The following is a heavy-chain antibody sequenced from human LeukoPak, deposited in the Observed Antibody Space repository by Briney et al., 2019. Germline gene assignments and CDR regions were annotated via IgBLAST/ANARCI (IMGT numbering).Heavy chain of an antibody. J-gene: IGHJ4*02. CDR2: ISSVTGAI. CDR3: AKDIAAAGTG. Sequence: GGSLRLSCAASGFTFSSFSMNWVRQAPGKGLEWVSYISSVTGAIYYADSVKGRFTISRDNSKNTLYLQMNSLRAEDTAVYYCAKDIAAAGTGWGQGTLVTVSS. V-gene: IGHV3-48*01. CDR1: GFTFSSFS. D-gene: IGHD6-13*01.